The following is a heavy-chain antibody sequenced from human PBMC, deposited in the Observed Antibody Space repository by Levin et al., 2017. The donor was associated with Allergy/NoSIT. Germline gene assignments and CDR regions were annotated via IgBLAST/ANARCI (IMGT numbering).Heavy chain of an antibody. CDR2: INHSGST. J-gene: IGHJ4*02. CDR3: ARTGIAAAGYDY. Sequence: SQTLSLTCAVYGGSFSGYYWSWIRQPPGKGLEWIGEINHSGSTNYNPSLKSRVTISVDTSKNQFSLKLSSVTAADTAVYYCARTGIAAAGYDYWGQGTLVTVSS. D-gene: IGHD6-13*01. V-gene: IGHV4-34*01. CDR1: GGSFSGYY.